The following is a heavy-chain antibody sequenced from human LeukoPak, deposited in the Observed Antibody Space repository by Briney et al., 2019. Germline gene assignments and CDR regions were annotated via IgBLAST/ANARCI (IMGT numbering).Heavy chain of an antibody. CDR2: IIPILGVP. CDR1: GGTFSSYA. Sequence: SVKVSCKASGGTFSSYAISWVRQAPGQGLEWMGRIIPILGVPNYAQKFQGRVTITADKSTSTAYMELSSLRSEDTAVYYCARERVTTVTTGGGGYYYYGMDVWGQGTTVTVSS. J-gene: IGHJ6*02. V-gene: IGHV1-69*04. D-gene: IGHD4-17*01. CDR3: ARERVTTVTTGGGGYYYYGMDV.